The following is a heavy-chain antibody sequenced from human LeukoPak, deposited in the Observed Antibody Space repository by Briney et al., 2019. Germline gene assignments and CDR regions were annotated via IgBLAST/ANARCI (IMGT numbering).Heavy chain of an antibody. J-gene: IGHJ4*02. CDR1: GYSFSSYD. D-gene: IGHD6-6*01. Sequence: ASVKVSCKASGYSFSSYDISWVRQAPGQGLEWMGWISTYNGNTKYAQKLQGRVTMTTDTSTSTAYMEVRSLRSDDTAVYYCARGGPFPSGSSSREYYLDYWGQGTLVTVSS. V-gene: IGHV1-18*01. CDR3: ARGGPFPSGSSSREYYLDY. CDR2: ISTYNGNT.